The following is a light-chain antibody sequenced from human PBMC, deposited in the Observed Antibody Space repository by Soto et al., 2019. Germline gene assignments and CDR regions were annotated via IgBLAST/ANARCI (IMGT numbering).Light chain of an antibody. CDR1: SSNIGAGYD. V-gene: IGLV1-40*01. CDR2: GNT. CDR3: QSYDSILSAYV. J-gene: IGLJ1*01. Sequence: QSVLTQPPSVSGAPGQRVTISCTGSSSNIGAGYDVHWYQQLPGTAPKLLIYGNTNRPSGVPDRFSGSKSGTSASLAITGLQAEDEADYYCQSYDSILSAYVFGTGTKVTVL.